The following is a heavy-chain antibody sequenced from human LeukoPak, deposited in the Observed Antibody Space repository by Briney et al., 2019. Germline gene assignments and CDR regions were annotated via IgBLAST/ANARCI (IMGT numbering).Heavy chain of an antibody. V-gene: IGHV3-30*03. Sequence: GGSLRLSCAASGFTLSSYGMHWVRQAPGKGLEWVAVISYDGSNKYYADSVKGRFTISRDNSKNTLYLQMNSLRAEDTAVYYCTSANYGPAYWGQGTLVTVSS. CDR3: TSANYGPAY. CDR1: GFTLSSYG. CDR2: ISYDGSNK. D-gene: IGHD5-24*01. J-gene: IGHJ4*02.